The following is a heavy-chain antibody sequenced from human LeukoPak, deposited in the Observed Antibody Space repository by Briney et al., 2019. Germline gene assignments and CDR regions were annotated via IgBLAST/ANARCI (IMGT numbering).Heavy chain of an antibody. CDR3: ARDYEYCSSTSCYGYFQH. Sequence: ASVKVSCKASGYTFTGYYMHWVRQAPGQGLEWMGWINPNSGGTNYAQKFQGRVTMTRDTSISTAYMELSRLRSDDTAVYYCARDYEYCSSTSCYGYFQHWGQGTLVTVSS. V-gene: IGHV1-2*02. CDR1: GYTFTGYY. D-gene: IGHD2-2*01. CDR2: INPNSGGT. J-gene: IGHJ1*01.